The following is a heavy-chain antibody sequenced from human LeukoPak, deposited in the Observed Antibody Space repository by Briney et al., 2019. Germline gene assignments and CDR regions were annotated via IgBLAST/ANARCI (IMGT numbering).Heavy chain of an antibody. J-gene: IGHJ4*02. CDR2: IYSGGTT. D-gene: IGHD3-22*01. Sequence: GGSLRLSCAASGFTVSSSYMSWVRQAPGKGLEWVSVIYSGGTTYYADSVKGRFTISRDTSKNTLYLQMNSLRAKDTAVYYCAKTHYYDNNGYYYFDYWGQGTLVTVSS. CDR1: GFTVSSSY. CDR3: AKTHYYDNNGYYYFDY. V-gene: IGHV3-66*01.